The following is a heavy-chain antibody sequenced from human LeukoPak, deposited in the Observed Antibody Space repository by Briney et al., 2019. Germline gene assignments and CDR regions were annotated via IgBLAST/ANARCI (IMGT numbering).Heavy chain of an antibody. CDR1: GFTFDDYA. Sequence: PGGSLRLSCADSGFTFDDYAMHWVRQAPGKGLEWVSLISGDGGSTYYADSVKGRFTISRDNSKNSLYLQMNSLRTEDTALYYCAKEDDYDYVWGSYPHYFDYWGQGTLVTVSS. V-gene: IGHV3-43*02. D-gene: IGHD3-16*02. CDR2: ISGDGGST. CDR3: AKEDDYDYVWGSYPHYFDY. J-gene: IGHJ4*02.